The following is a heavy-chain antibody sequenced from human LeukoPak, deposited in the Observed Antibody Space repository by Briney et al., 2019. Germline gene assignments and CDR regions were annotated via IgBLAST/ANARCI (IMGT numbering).Heavy chain of an antibody. CDR2: IKQDGSEK. Sequence: GGSLRLSCAASGFTFSNYAMSWVRQAPGKGLEWVANIKQDGSEKYYVDSVKGRFTISRDNAKNSLYLQMNSLRAEDTAVYYCARTKGRLDYWGQGTLVTVSS. V-gene: IGHV3-7*05. CDR1: GFTFSNYA. CDR3: ARTKGRLDY. D-gene: IGHD2-15*01. J-gene: IGHJ4*02.